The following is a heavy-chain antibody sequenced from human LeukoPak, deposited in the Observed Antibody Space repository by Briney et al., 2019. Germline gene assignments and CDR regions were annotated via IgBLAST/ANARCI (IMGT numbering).Heavy chain of an antibody. D-gene: IGHD1-26*01. Sequence: TSETLSLTCTVSGGSISSGSYYWSWIRQPAGKGLEWIGRIYTSGSTNYNPSLKSRVTISLDTSKNQFSLKLSSVTAADTAVYYCAKTVIVGAIDYFDYWGQGTLVTVSS. CDR2: IYTSGST. J-gene: IGHJ4*02. V-gene: IGHV4-61*02. CDR1: GGSISSGSYY. CDR3: AKTVIVGAIDYFDY.